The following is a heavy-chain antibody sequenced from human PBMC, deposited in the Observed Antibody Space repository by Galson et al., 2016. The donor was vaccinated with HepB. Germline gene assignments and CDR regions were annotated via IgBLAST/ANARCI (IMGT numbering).Heavy chain of an antibody. CDR3: VRNYYGSGSYYSSFDI. J-gene: IGHJ3*02. D-gene: IGHD3-10*01. CDR1: GDSVSSNSAA. CDR2: TYYNSQWYR. V-gene: IGHV6-1*01. Sequence: CAISGDSVSSNSAAWNWIRQSPSRGLEWLGRTYYNSQWYRDFAASVKGRITIHPDKPPNQIPLQLNSVTPEDTAVYYCVRNYYGSGSYYSSFDIWGQGTTFTVSS.